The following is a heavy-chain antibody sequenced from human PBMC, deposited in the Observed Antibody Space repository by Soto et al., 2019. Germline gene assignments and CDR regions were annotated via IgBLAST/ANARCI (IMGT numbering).Heavy chain of an antibody. J-gene: IGHJ6*02. CDR1: GFTFSNYG. CDR3: AKEAVGYTDYYGMDV. V-gene: IGHV3-30*18. Sequence: QVQLVESGGGVVQPGRSLRLSCAASGFTFSNYGMHWVRQAPGKGLEWVAVISYDGSNKFYADSVKGRFTISRDKSKNTLYLQLNSLRVEDTAVYYCAKEAVGYTDYYGMDVWGQGTTVSVSS. CDR2: ISYDGSNK. D-gene: IGHD2-8*02.